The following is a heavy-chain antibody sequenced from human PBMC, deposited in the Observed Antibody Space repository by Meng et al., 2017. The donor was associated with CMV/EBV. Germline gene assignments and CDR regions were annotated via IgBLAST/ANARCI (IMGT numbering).Heavy chain of an antibody. CDR2: IYYSGST. V-gene: IGHV4-39*07. CDR3: ARDLSNPLVVPAAYNWFDP. Sequence: QRALRAPGPGPVKPSETLSLPCTVSGGAISSSSYYWGWIRQPPGKGLEWIGSIYYSGSTYYNPSLKSRVTISVDTSKNQFSLKLSSVTAADTAVYYCARDLSNPLVVPAAYNWFDPWGQGTLVTVSS. J-gene: IGHJ5*02. D-gene: IGHD2-2*01. CDR1: GGAISSSSYY.